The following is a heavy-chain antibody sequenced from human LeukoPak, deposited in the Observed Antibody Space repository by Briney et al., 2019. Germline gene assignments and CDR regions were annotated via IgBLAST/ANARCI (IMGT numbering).Heavy chain of an antibody. Sequence: GGSLRLSCAASGFTFSSYSMNWVRQAPGKGLEWVSYISSSSSTIYYADSVKGRFTISRDNAKNSLYLQMNSLRAEDTALYYCARDSSNDYNFWSGYYTNYMDVWGKGTTVTVSS. D-gene: IGHD3-3*01. J-gene: IGHJ6*03. CDR3: ARDSSNDYNFWSGYYTNYMDV. CDR1: GFTFSSYS. CDR2: ISSSSSTI. V-gene: IGHV3-48*04.